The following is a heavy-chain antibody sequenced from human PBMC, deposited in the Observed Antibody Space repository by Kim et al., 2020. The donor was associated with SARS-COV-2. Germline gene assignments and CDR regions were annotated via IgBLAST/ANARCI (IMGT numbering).Heavy chain of an antibody. CDR2: INADGSAH. D-gene: IGHD1-26*01. J-gene: IGHJ2*01. CDR1: GFTFTAYL. CDR3: ARWILNNSRSPAYW. V-gene: IGHV3-7*01. Sequence: GGSLRLSCADSGFTFTAYLLIWVRRAPGKGLEWLAYINADGSAHYFADFVKGRFTIYRDNAKNTLYLQMNSLRAEDTALYYCARWILNNSRSPAYW.